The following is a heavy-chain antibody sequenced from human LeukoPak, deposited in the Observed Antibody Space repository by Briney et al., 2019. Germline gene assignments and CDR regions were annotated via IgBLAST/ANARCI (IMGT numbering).Heavy chain of an antibody. J-gene: IGHJ5*02. D-gene: IGHD3-22*01. CDR3: ARDRDYYDSSGYYSNWFDP. CDR2: IYTSGST. Sequence: PSETLSLTCTVSGGSISSYYWSWIRQPAGKGLEWIGRIYTSGSTNYNPSLKSRVTMSVDTSKNQFSLKLSSVTAADTAVYYCARDRDYYDSSGYYSNWFDPWGQGTPVTVSS. CDR1: GGSISSYY. V-gene: IGHV4-4*07.